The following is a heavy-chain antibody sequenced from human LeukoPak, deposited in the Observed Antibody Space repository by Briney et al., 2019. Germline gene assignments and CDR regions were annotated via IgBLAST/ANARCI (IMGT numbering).Heavy chain of an antibody. D-gene: IGHD3-10*01. CDR3: ATTYYYGSGSPKSFDY. J-gene: IGHJ4*02. CDR2: FDPEDGET. Sequence: GASVTVSCKVSGYTLTELSMHWVRQAPGKGLEWMGGFDPEDGETIYAQKFQGRVTMTEDTSTDTAYMELSSLRSEDTAVYYCATTYYYGSGSPKSFDYWGQGTLVTVSS. V-gene: IGHV1-24*01. CDR1: GYTLTELS.